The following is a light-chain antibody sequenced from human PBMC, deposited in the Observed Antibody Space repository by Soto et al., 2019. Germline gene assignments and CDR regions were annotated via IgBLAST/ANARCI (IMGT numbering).Light chain of an antibody. V-gene: IGKV3-20*01. CDR1: QSVSSSY. Sequence: EIELTQSPGTLSLSPGERATLSCRASQSVSSSYLAWYQQKPGQAPRLLIYGASSRATGIPDRFSGSGSGTDFTLTISRLEPEDFAVYYCQKYGSSPRTFGQGTRLEIK. CDR2: GAS. J-gene: IGKJ5*01. CDR3: QKYGSSPRT.